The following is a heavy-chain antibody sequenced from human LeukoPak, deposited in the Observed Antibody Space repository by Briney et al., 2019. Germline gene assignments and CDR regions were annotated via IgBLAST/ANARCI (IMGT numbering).Heavy chain of an antibody. CDR3: AREGNYDFWSGSQNWFDP. CDR2: IYTSGST. V-gene: IGHV4-61*02. J-gene: IGHJ5*02. Sequence: PSETLSLTCTVSGGSISSGSYYWSWIRQPAGKGLEWIGRIYTSGSTNYNPSLKSRVTISVDTSKNQFSLKLSSVTAADTAVYYCAREGNYDFWSGSQNWFDPWGQGTLVTVSS. D-gene: IGHD3-3*01. CDR1: GGSISSGSYY.